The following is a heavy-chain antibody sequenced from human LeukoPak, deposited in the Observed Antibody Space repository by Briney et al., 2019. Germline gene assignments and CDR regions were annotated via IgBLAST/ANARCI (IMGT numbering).Heavy chain of an antibody. CDR1: GFTFSDYY. CDR2: ISSSGSTI. CDR3: ASPMTTFFP. J-gene: IGHJ4*02. D-gene: IGHD3-16*01. Sequence: PGGSLRLSCAASGFTFSDYYMSWIRQAPGKGLGWVSYISSSGSTIYYADSVKGRFTISRDNAKNSLYLQMNSLSAEDKAVYYCASPMTTFFPWGQGTLVTVSS. V-gene: IGHV3-11*04.